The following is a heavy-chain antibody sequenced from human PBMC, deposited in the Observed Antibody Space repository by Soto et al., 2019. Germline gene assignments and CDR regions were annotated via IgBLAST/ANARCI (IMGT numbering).Heavy chain of an antibody. Sequence: AGGSLRLSCAASGFTFSSYEMNWVRQAPGKGLEWVSYISSSGSTIYYADSVKGRFTISRDNAKNSLYLQMNSLRAEDTAVYYCVGAARKSFDYWGQGTLVTVSS. CDR1: GFTFSSYE. J-gene: IGHJ4*02. D-gene: IGHD6-6*01. V-gene: IGHV3-48*03. CDR2: ISSSGSTI. CDR3: VGAARKSFDY.